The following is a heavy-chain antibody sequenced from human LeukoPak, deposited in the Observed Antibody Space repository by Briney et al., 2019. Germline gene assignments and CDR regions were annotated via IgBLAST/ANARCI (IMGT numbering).Heavy chain of an antibody. CDR3: ARDDYGDYFDY. D-gene: IGHD4-17*01. V-gene: IGHV4-59*08. CDR2: ISYSGST. J-gene: IGHJ4*02. CDR1: GFSISSHY. Sequence: PSETLSFTCTGSGFSISSHYWSWLRQPPGKGLEWIGYISYSGSTNYNPSLKSRVNISVDTSKNQFSLKLSSVTAADTAVYYCARDDYGDYFDYWGQGTLVTVSS.